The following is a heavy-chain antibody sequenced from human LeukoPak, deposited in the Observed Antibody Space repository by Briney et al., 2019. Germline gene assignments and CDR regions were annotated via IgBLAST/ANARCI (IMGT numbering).Heavy chain of an antibody. Sequence: SETLSLTCAVYGGSFSGYYWSWIRQPPGKGLEWIGEINHSGSTNYNPSLKSRVTISVDTSKNQFSLKLSSVTAADTAVYYCARKVAQWLPPPDWGQGTLVTVSS. D-gene: IGHD6-19*01. V-gene: IGHV4-34*01. CDR1: GGSFSGYY. J-gene: IGHJ4*02. CDR3: ARKVAQWLPPPD. CDR2: INHSGST.